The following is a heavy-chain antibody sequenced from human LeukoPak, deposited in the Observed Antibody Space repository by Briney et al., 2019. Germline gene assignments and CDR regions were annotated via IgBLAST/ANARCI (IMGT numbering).Heavy chain of an antibody. V-gene: IGHV1-2*02. Sequence: ASVKVSCKTSGFTFTDYYIHWLRQAPGQRPEWMGWMNPNTGTTNYARTFQDRITMTSDTSISTAFLDLSSLKSDDTAVYYCARVGSIYDSSGYPYGMDVWGQGTTVTVSS. CDR2: MNPNTGTT. J-gene: IGHJ6*02. CDR1: GFTFTDYY. CDR3: ARVGSIYDSSGYPYGMDV. D-gene: IGHD3-22*01.